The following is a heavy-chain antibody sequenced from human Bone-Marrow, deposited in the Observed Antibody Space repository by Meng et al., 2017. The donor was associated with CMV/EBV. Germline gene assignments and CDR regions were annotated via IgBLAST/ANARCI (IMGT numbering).Heavy chain of an antibody. J-gene: IGHJ4*02. CDR3: ARAEAVAGTGFDY. Sequence: SGGSISSSSYYWGWIRQPPGKGLEWIGSIYYSGSTYYNPSLKSRVTISVDTSKNQFSLKLSSVTAADTAVYYCARAEAVAGTGFDYWGQGTLVTVSS. D-gene: IGHD6-19*01. CDR1: GGSISSSSYY. CDR2: IYYSGST. V-gene: IGHV4-39*07.